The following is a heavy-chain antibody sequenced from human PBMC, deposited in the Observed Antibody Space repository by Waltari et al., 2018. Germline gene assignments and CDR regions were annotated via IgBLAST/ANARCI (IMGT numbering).Heavy chain of an antibody. CDR2: IGYDGSNK. D-gene: IGHD6-19*01. Sequence: VQLVESGGDLVQPGGSLRLSCAASGFAFSSYGMHWVRQAPGKGLEWVAVIGYDGSNKYYADSVKGRVTISRDNSKNTLYLQMNSLRAEDTAVYYCARRRGGWPDYWGQGTLVTVSS. J-gene: IGHJ4*02. V-gene: IGHV3-33*01. CDR3: ARRRGGWPDY. CDR1: GFAFSSYG.